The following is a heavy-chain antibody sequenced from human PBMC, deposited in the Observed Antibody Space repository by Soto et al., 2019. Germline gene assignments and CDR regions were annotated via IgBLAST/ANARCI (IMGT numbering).Heavy chain of an antibody. Sequence: GGSLRLSCAASGFTFSSYAMSWVRQAPGKGLEWVSAISGSGGSTYYADSVKGRFTISRDNSKNTPYLQMNSLRAEDTAVYYCAKDVSSGWDYFDYCGQGTLVTVSS. D-gene: IGHD6-19*01. CDR1: GFTFSSYA. J-gene: IGHJ4*02. V-gene: IGHV3-23*01. CDR2: ISGSGGST. CDR3: AKDVSSGWDYFDY.